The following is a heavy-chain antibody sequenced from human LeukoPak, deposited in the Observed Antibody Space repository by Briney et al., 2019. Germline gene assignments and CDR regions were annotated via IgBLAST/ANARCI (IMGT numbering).Heavy chain of an antibody. CDR2: ISSSSSYI. CDR3: ALYYDFWSGYYSNWFDP. J-gene: IGHJ5*02. V-gene: IGHV3-21*01. CDR1: GFTFSSYS. D-gene: IGHD3-3*01. Sequence: PGGSLRLSCAASGFTFSSYSMNWVRQAPGKGLEWVSSISSSSSYIYYADSVTGRFSISRDNAKNSLYLQMNSLRAEDTAVYYCALYYDFWSGYYSNWFDPWGQGTLVTVSS.